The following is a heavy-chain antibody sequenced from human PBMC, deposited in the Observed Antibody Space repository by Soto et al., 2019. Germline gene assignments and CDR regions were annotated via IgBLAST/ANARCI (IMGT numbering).Heavy chain of an antibody. D-gene: IGHD2-2*02. CDR1: GFTFSSYA. J-gene: IGHJ4*02. Sequence: GGSLRLSCAASGFTFSSYAMSWVRQAPGKGLEWVSAISGSGGSTYYADSVKGRFTISRDNSKNTLYLQMNSLRAEDTAVYYCAKAIPAFIVVVPAAISFNYWGQGTLVTVSS. V-gene: IGHV3-23*01. CDR2: ISGSGGST. CDR3: AKAIPAFIVVVPAAISFNY.